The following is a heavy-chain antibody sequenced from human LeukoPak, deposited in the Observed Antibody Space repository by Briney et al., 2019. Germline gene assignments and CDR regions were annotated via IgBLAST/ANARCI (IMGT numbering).Heavy chain of an antibody. CDR1: GGSISSGSYY. CDR3: ARDEWELPPI. J-gene: IGHJ3*02. Sequence: KTSETLSLTCTVSGGSISSGSYYWGWIRQPPGKGLEWIGSIYYSGSTYYNPSLKSRVTISVDTSKNQFSLKLSSVAAADTAVYYCARDEWELPPIWGQGTMVTVSS. CDR2: IYYSGST. V-gene: IGHV4-39*07. D-gene: IGHD1-26*01.